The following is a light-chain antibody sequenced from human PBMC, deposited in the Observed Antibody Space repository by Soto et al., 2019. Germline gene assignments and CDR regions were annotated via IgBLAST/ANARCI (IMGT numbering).Light chain of an antibody. CDR1: QSVSSN. Sequence: EIVMTQSPATLSVSPGERATLSCRASQSVSSNLAWYQQKPGQAPRLLIYGASTRATGFPARFSGSGSGTEFTLTITSLQSEDFAVYYCQQYNNWGFTFGPGTKVDIK. CDR2: GAS. CDR3: QQYNNWGFT. V-gene: IGKV3-15*01. J-gene: IGKJ3*01.